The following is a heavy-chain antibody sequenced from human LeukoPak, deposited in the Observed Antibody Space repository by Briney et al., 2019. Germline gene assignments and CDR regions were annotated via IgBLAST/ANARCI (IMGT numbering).Heavy chain of an antibody. CDR2: ISAYNGNT. Sequence: ASVKVSCKASGYTFTSYGISWVRQAPGQGVEWVGWISAYNGNTNYAQNLQGRVTMTTETSTSTAYMDLRSLRSDDTAVYYCARPLYYDSTGYHQYYFDHWGQGTLVTVSS. CDR3: ARPLYYDSTGYHQYYFDH. D-gene: IGHD3-22*01. V-gene: IGHV1-18*01. CDR1: GYTFTSYG. J-gene: IGHJ4*02.